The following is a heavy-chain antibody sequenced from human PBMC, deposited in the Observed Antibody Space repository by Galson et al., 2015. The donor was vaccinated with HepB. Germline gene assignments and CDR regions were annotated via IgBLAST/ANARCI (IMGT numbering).Heavy chain of an antibody. J-gene: IGHJ1*01. CDR1: GFSFSTYS. D-gene: IGHD5-24*01. CDR3: VREGEDGYPPINWFQQ. V-gene: IGHV3-48*04. Sequence: SLRLSCAASGFSFSTYSMDWVRQPPGKGLEWISYISSSSGTIYYADSVKGRFTISRDNAKNSLYLQMNSLRAEDTALYYCVREGEDGYPPINWFQQWGQGTLVTVSS. CDR2: ISSSSGTI.